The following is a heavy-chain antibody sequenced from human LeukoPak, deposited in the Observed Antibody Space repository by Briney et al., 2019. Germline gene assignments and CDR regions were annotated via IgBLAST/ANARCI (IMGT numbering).Heavy chain of an antibody. CDR1: GFTVSSIY. D-gene: IGHD1-26*01. Sequence: GGSLRLSCAASGFTVSSIYMSWVRQAPGKGLEWISVIYGGSNTYYYADSVKGRFTISRDNAKNTLYLQMDSLRAEDTAVYYCIRDGHGTLPFEYWGQGTLVTVSS. V-gene: IGHV3-53*01. J-gene: IGHJ4*02. CDR3: IRDGHGTLPFEY. CDR2: IYGGSNT.